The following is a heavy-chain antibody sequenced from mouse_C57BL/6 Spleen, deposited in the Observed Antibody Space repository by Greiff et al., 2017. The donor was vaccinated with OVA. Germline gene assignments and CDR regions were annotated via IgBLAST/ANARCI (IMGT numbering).Heavy chain of an antibody. V-gene: IGHV5-6*01. CDR3: ARDYYGSSYVSYAMDY. Sequence: EVKLMESGGDLVKPGGSLKLSCAASGFTFSSYGLSWVRQTPDKRLEWFSTISSGGSYTYYPDSVKGRFTISRDNAKNTLYLQMSSLKSEDTAMYYCARDYYGSSYVSYAMDYWGQGNSVTVSS. D-gene: IGHD1-1*01. CDR2: ISSGGSYT. J-gene: IGHJ4*01. CDR1: GFTFSSYG.